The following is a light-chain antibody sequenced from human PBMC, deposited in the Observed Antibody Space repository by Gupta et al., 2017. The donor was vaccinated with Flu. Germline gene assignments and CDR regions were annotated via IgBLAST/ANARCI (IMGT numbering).Light chain of an antibody. CDR2: EDS. J-gene: IGLJ1*01. Sequence: QSALTQPASVSGSPGQSLTISCTGTSSDVGTYNFVSWYQHHPGKAPKLMIYEDSGRPSGVSNRFSGSKSGNTASLTISGLRAEDEADYYCCSYAGGSPPYVFGTGTKVTV. V-gene: IGLV2-23*01. CDR1: SSDVGTYNF. CDR3: CSYAGGSPPYV.